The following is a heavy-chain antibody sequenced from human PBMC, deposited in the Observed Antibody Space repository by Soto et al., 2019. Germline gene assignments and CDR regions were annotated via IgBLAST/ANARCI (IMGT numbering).Heavy chain of an antibody. D-gene: IGHD3-10*01. Sequence: EVRLLESGGGLVQPGGSLRLSCAASGFTFSNYAMTWVRQAPGKGREWVSGLNGSGGSTSSADSVKGRFAISRDNSKNTLYLQLNRLRDGDPAVYYCARGFSAGKGSPPDYWGQGTLVTVSS. CDR3: ARGFSAGKGSPPDY. CDR1: GFTFSNYA. J-gene: IGHJ4*02. V-gene: IGHV3-23*01. CDR2: LNGSGGST.